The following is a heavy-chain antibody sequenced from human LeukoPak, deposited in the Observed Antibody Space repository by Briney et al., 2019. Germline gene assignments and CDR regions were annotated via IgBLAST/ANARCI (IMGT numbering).Heavy chain of an antibody. J-gene: IGHJ4*02. D-gene: IGHD3-10*01. CDR3: ARDPGMERFGVVFDS. CDR1: GGSISGYY. CDR2: IHSGGTT. Sequence: PSETLSLTCTVSGGSISGYYWNWIRQPAGKGLEWIARIHSGGTTNYNPSLGSRLTMSVDTSKSQFSLKLTFVTAADTAVYYCARDPGMERFGVVFDSWGQGTLVTVSS. V-gene: IGHV4-4*07.